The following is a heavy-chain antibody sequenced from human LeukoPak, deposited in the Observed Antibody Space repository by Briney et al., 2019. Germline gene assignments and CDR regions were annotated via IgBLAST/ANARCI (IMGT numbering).Heavy chain of an antibody. Sequence: PGGSLRLSCAASGFTFSSYNIHWVRQAPGKGLQWVAFIPYDGANKYYADSVKGRFTISRDNAKNSLYLQMNSLRAEDTAVYYCARVIHPDILTGYYASFDYWGQGTLVTVSS. CDR1: GFTFSSYN. V-gene: IGHV3-30*02. D-gene: IGHD3-9*01. J-gene: IGHJ4*02. CDR3: ARVIHPDILTGYYASFDY. CDR2: IPYDGANK.